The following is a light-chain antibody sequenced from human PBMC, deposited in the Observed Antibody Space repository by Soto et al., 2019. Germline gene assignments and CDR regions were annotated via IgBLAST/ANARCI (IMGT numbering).Light chain of an antibody. J-gene: IGKJ4*01. Sequence: DIQMTQSPSSLSASVGDSITITCHASHDIKNYLNWYQQKPGKAPKLLIYDAFKSDTGVPSRFSGSGSGTDFTFTISNLQPEDIATYFCQQYDSLPPTFGGGTKVDI. CDR3: QQYDSLPPT. CDR2: DAF. CDR1: HDIKNY. V-gene: IGKV1-33*01.